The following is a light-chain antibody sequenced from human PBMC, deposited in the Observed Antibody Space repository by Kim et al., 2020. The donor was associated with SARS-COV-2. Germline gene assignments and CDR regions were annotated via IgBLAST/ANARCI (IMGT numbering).Light chain of an antibody. V-gene: IGLV2-23*02. CDR3: CSYASNYTWV. CDR1: SSDVGNYNL. J-gene: IGLJ3*02. Sequence: QSALTQQASVSGSPGQSITISCTGTSSDVGNYNLVSWYQQHPGKAPKLMIYDVTKRPSGVSNRFSGSKSAYTASLTISGLQAEDEGDYYCCSYASNYTWVFGGGTQLTVL. CDR2: DVT.